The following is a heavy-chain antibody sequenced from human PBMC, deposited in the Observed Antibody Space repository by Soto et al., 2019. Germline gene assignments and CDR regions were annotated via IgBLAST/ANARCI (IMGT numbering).Heavy chain of an antibody. CDR1: GFTFSSFS. D-gene: IGHD3-22*01. CDR3: ATKDYVSRGHPP. V-gene: IGHV3-48*01. J-gene: IGHJ5*02. Sequence: GGSLRLSCAASGFTFSSFSMNWVRQAPGKGLEWVSYISSSSGNIYYADSVKGRFTISRDNAKNSLYLQMNSLRAEDTAVYYCATKDYVSRGHPPWGQGTLVTVSS. CDR2: ISSSSGNI.